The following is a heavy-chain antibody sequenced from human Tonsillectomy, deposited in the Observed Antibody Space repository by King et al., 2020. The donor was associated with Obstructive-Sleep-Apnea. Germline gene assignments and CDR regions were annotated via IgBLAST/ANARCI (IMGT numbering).Heavy chain of an antibody. CDR1: GFTFTAYW. V-gene: IGHV3-7*01. J-gene: IGHJ3*02. D-gene: IGHD3-10*01. Sequence: VQLVESGGGLVQPGGSLKLSCAASGFTFTAYWMSWVRQAPGTGLEWVANIKQDGSEDYYVDAVKGRFTISRDNAKNSLFLQMNSLRAEDTAVYFFVRDRLGHLFEGFDIWGQGTMVTVSS. CDR3: VRDRLGHLFEGFDI. CDR2: IKQDGSED.